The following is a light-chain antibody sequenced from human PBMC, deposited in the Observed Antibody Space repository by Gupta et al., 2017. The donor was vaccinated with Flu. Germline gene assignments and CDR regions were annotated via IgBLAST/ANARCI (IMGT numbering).Light chain of an antibody. J-gene: IGKJ1*01. CDR2: SAS. Sequence: DIQMSQSPSSMSASVRDRVTTTCRASQRIISYLNWYQQQPAKAPKLLIYSASSLQRAGPSRCSGSGSGTEFTLTIRTVQPEEFATYICDKSERTSLTFGQGTKVEIK. CDR3: DKSERTSLT. CDR1: QRIISY. V-gene: IGKV1-39*01.